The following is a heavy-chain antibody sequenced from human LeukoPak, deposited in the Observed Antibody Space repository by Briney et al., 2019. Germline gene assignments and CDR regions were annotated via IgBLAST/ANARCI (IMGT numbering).Heavy chain of an antibody. J-gene: IGHJ6*03. CDR2: IYYSGST. Sequence: SETLSLTCTVSGGSISSYYWSWIRQPPGKGLEWIGYIYYSGSTNYNPSLKSRVTISVDTSKNQFSLQLNSVTPEDTAVYYCAREGIAARLASPLALYYYYYMDVWGKGTTVTVSS. CDR1: GGSISSYY. D-gene: IGHD6-6*01. CDR3: AREGIAARLASPLALYYYYYMDV. V-gene: IGHV4-59*12.